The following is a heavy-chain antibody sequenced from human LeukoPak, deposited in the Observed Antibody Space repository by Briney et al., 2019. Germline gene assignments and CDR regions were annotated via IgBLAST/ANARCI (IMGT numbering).Heavy chain of an antibody. D-gene: IGHD6-19*01. Sequence: GGSLRLSCAASGFTFSDYYMSWIRQAPGKGLEWVSYISSSGSTIYYADSVKGRFTISRDNAKNSLYLQMNSLRAEDTAVYYCARRSVHPIAVAGTAVDYWGQGTLVTVSS. CDR2: ISSSGSTI. CDR1: GFTFSDYY. CDR3: ARRSVHPIAVAGTAVDY. J-gene: IGHJ4*02. V-gene: IGHV3-11*04.